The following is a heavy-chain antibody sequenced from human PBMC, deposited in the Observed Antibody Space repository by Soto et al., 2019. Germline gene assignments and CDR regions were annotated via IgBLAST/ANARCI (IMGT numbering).Heavy chain of an antibody. J-gene: IGHJ6*02. D-gene: IGHD2-2*01. V-gene: IGHV3-21*01. CDR2: ISSSSSYI. Sequence: GGSLRLSCAASGFTFSSHSMNWVRQAPGKGLEWVSSISSSSSYIYCADSVKGRFTISRDNAKNSLYLQMNSLRAEDTAVYYCARGTPPGSYYYYGMDVWGQGTTVTVSS. CDR3: ARGTPPGSYYYYGMDV. CDR1: GFTFSSHS.